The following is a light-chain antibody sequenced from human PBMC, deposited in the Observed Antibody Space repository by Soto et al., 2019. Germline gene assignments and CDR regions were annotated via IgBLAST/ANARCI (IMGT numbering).Light chain of an antibody. CDR2: GAS. V-gene: IGKV3-20*01. CDR3: QQYGSSPHT. J-gene: IGKJ2*01. Sequence: EIVLTQSPGTLSLSPGERATLSCRASQSVSDNYLAWYQQKPGQAPRLLIYGASSRATGMPDRFSGSGSGTDFTLTISRLEPEDFAVYYCQQYGSSPHTFGQGTKLEIK. CDR1: QSVSDNY.